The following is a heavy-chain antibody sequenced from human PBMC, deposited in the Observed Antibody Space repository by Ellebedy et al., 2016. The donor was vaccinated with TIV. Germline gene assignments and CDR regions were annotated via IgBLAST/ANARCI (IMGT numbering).Heavy chain of an antibody. CDR3: ARALGLGYDILTGYYRYYYYYGMDV. V-gene: IGHV4-34*01. Sequence: SETLSLXXAVYGGSFSGYYWSWIRQPPGKGLEWIGEINHSGSTNYNPSLKSRVTISVDTSKNQFSLKLSSVTAADTAVYYCARALGLGYDILTGYYRYYYYYGMDVWGQGTTVTVSS. CDR1: GGSFSGYY. J-gene: IGHJ6*02. CDR2: INHSGST. D-gene: IGHD3-9*01.